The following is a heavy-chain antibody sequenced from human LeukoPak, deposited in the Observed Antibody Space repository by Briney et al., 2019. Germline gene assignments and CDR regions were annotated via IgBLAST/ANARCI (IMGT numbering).Heavy chain of an antibody. V-gene: IGHV4-59*01. CDR1: GGSISSYY. CDR3: VRRPQPDP. Sequence: SETLSLTCTVSGGSISSYYWSWLRQPPGKGLEWIAYIQNSVTSYTENPSLQSRVTISVDPSKNQFSLKVTTVPAANTAVYYCVRRPQPDPWGQGTLVTVSS. J-gene: IGHJ5*02. CDR2: IQNSVTSY.